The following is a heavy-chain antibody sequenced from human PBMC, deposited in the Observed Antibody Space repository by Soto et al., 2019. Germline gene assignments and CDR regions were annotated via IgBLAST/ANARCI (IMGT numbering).Heavy chain of an antibody. D-gene: IGHD5-18*01. V-gene: IGHV1-18*01. CDR2: ISAYNGNT. CDR3: ATSLLVGYGLEGESD. J-gene: IGHJ4*02. CDR1: GYTFTSYG. Sequence: QVQLVQSGAEVKKPGASVKVSCKASGYTFTSYGISWVRQAPGQGLEWMGWISAYNGNTNYAQKLQGRVTMTTDTPTSTAYVELRSRISDDTAVYYCATSLLVGYGLEGESDWGEGTLVTVSS.